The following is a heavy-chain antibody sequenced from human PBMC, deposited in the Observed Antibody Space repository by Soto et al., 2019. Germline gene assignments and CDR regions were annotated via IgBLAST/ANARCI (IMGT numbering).Heavy chain of an antibody. J-gene: IGHJ4*02. V-gene: IGHV1-58*01. CDR3: AATAYYDFWSAGDYFDY. D-gene: IGHD3-3*01. Sequence: ASVKVSCKASGFTFTSSAVQWVRQARGQRLEWIGWIVVGSGNTNYAQKFQERVTITRDMSTSTAYMELSSLRSEDTAVYYCAATAYYDFWSAGDYFDYWGQGTLVTVSS. CDR1: GFTFTSSA. CDR2: IVVGSGNT.